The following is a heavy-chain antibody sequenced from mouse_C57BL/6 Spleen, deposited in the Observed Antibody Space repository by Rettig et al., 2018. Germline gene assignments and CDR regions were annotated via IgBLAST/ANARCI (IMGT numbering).Heavy chain of an antibody. CDR2: GDGDT. V-gene: IGHV1-82*01. CDR3: AREGAQALDY. Sequence: GDGDTNYNGKFKGKAILTADKSSSTAYMQLSSLTSEDSAVYFCAREGAQALDYWGQGTTLTVSS. J-gene: IGHJ2*01. D-gene: IGHD3-2*02.